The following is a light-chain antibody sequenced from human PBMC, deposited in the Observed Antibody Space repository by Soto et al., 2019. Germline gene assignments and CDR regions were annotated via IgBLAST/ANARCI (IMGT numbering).Light chain of an antibody. J-gene: IGLJ2*01. CDR1: SSDVGGYKY. Sequence: QSALTQPPSASGSPGQSVTISCTGTSSDVGGYKYVSWYQQHPGRAPKLMISEVSKRPSGVPDRFSGSKSGNTASLTVSGLHSEDEADYYCSSYAGNNNLVFGGGTKVTVL. V-gene: IGLV2-8*01. CDR2: EVS. CDR3: SSYAGNNNLV.